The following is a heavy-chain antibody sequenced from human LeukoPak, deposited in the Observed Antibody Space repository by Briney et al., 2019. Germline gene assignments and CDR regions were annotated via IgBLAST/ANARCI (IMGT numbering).Heavy chain of an antibody. V-gene: IGHV4-59*01. J-gene: IGHJ2*01. D-gene: IGHD3-22*01. CDR3: ARGGRYYDSTGYYTPNWYFDL. Sequence: SETLSLTRTVSGGSISSYYWSWIRQPPGKGLEWSGYIYYSGSTNYNPSLKSRVTISVDTSKNQFSLKLSSVTAADTAVYYCARGGRYYDSTGYYTPNWYFDLWGLGTLVTVSS. CDR1: GGSISSYY. CDR2: IYYSGST.